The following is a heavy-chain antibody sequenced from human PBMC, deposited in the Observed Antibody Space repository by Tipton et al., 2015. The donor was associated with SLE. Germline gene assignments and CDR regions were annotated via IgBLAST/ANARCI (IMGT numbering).Heavy chain of an antibody. J-gene: IGHJ4*02. Sequence: SLRLSCAASGFTFSSYDMNWVRQAPGKGLEWVSYISSSGSTIYYADSVKGRFTISRDNAKNSLYLQINNLRAEDAAVYYCVRGTNDYPGLDYWGQGTLVTVSS. CDR3: VRGTNDYPGLDY. V-gene: IGHV3-48*03. CDR2: ISSSGSTI. D-gene: IGHD2-8*01. CDR1: GFTFSSYD.